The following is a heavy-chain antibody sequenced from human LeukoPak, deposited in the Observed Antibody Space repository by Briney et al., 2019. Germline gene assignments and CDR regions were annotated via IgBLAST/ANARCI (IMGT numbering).Heavy chain of an antibody. V-gene: IGHV3-11*04. CDR2: IVRSSGSTT. CDR1: GFTFSDYY. Sequence: GGSLRLSCAASGFTFSDYYMAWIRQAPGRGLEWVSYIVRSSGSTTYYADSVKGRFTISRDDAKNSLFLKMNSLRAEDTAVYYCARGEDFWSGTDAFDVWGQGTMVTVSS. CDR3: ARGEDFWSGTDAFDV. D-gene: IGHD3-3*01. J-gene: IGHJ3*01.